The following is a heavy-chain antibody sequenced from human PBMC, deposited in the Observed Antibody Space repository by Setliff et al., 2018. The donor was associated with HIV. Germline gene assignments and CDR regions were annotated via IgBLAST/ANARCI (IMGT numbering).Heavy chain of an antibody. CDR3: VRDLPPDY. CDR2: VIPGSTIT. Sequence: GGSLRLSCAASGFAFSTYDMNWVRQTPGKGLEWVADVIPGSTITRYLDSVKGRFTVSRDDSNNIFFLQMNNLGPEDTAVYYCVRDLPPDYWGQGTLVTVSS. CDR1: GFAFSTYD. V-gene: IGHV3-23*01. J-gene: IGHJ4*02.